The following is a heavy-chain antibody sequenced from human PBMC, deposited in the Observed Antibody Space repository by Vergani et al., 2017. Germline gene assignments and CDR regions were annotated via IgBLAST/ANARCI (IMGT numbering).Heavy chain of an antibody. CDR3: ARAPPLYCSSTSCYWFDP. J-gene: IGHJ5*02. CDR2: IKPNSGGT. V-gene: IGHV1-2*02. Sequence: QVQLVQSGAEVKKPGASVKVSCKASGYTFTGYYMHWVRQAPGQGLEWMGWIKPNSGGTNYAQKFQGRVTMTRDTSISTAYMELSRLRSDDTAVYYCARAPPLYCSSTSCYWFDPWGQGTLVTVSS. D-gene: IGHD2-2*01. CDR1: GYTFTGYY.